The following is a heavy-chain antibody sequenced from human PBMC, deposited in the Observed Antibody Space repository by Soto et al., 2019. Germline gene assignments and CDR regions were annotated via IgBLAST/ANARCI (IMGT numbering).Heavy chain of an antibody. CDR2: ISAYNGNT. CDR1: GFTFSNYG. Sequence: GASGEGSCKGSGFTFSNYGISWVRQAPGQGLEWMGWISAYNGNTKYAQKLQGRVTMTTDTSTSTAYMELRSLRSDDTAVYYCARGVGSGSYYNQYNWFDPWGQGTLVTVSS. CDR3: ARGVGSGSYYNQYNWFDP. J-gene: IGHJ5*02. D-gene: IGHD3-10*01. V-gene: IGHV1-18*01.